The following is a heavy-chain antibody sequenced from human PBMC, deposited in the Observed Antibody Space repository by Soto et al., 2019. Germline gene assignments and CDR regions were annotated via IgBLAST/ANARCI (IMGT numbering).Heavy chain of an antibody. CDR2: INHSGST. Sequence: SETLSLTCAVYGGSFSGYYWSWIRQPPGKGLEWIGEINHSGSTNYNPSLKSRVTISVDTSKNQFSLKLSSVTAADTAVYYCARGRRNIVVVPAALDYWGQGTLVTVSS. V-gene: IGHV4-34*01. D-gene: IGHD2-2*01. J-gene: IGHJ4*02. CDR3: ARGRRNIVVVPAALDY. CDR1: GGSFSGYY.